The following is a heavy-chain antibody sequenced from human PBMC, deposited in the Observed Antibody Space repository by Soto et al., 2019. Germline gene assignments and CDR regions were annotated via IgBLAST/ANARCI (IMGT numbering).Heavy chain of an antibody. CDR1: GYSFTSYW. V-gene: IGHV5-51*01. CDR2: IYPGDSDT. CDR3: ARVEVNRHYYRSSWYYFDY. J-gene: IGHJ4*02. D-gene: IGHD6-13*01. Sequence: RGESLKISCKGSGYSFTSYWIGWVRQMPGKGLEWMGIIYPGDSDTRYSPSFQGQVTISADKSISTAYLQWSSLKASDTAMYYCARVEVNRHYYRSSWYYFDYWGQGTLVTVSS.